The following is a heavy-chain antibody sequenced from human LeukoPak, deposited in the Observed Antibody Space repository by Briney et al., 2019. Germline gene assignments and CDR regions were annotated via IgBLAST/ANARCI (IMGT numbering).Heavy chain of an antibody. CDR3: VRDRVSSPGMDV. Sequence: SETLSLTCTVSGGSISSGDYYWSWFRQPPGKGLEWIGYIYYSGSTYYNPSLKSRVTISVDTSKNQFSLKLSSVTAADTAVYYCVRDRVSSPGMDVWGQGTTVTVSS. V-gene: IGHV4-30-4*01. D-gene: IGHD3-16*01. CDR1: GGSISSGDYY. CDR2: IYYSGST. J-gene: IGHJ6*02.